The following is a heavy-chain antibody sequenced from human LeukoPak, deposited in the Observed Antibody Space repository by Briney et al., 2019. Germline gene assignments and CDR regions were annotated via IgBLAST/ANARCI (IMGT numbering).Heavy chain of an antibody. CDR2: ISGSSIYI. J-gene: IGHJ4*02. V-gene: IGHV3-21*01. CDR1: GFTFSSYG. CDR3: ARGRYNYGYIYDY. D-gene: IGHD5-18*01. Sequence: GGSLRLSCAASGFTFSSYGMSWVRQAPGKGLEWVSAISGSSIYIYYADSVKGRFTISRDNAKNSLYLQMNSLRAEDTAVYYCARGRYNYGYIYDYWGQGTLVTVSS.